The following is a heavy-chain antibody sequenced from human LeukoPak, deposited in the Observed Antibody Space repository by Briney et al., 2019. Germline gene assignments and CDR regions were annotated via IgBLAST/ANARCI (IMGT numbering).Heavy chain of an antibody. D-gene: IGHD5-12*01. CDR3: ARQWLFDY. J-gene: IGHJ4*02. Sequence: PGESLQISCKASGSIFISYWIGWVRQLPGKGLEWMGIINPADSDTRYSPSFQGQVTISADKSISTAYLQWSSLKASDTAIYYCARQWLFDYWGQGTLVTVSS. V-gene: IGHV5-51*01. CDR2: INPADSDT. CDR1: GSIFISYW.